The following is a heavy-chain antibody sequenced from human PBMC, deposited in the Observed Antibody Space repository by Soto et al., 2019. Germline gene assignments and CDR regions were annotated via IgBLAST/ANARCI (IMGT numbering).Heavy chain of an antibody. J-gene: IGHJ4*02. CDR2: IYYSGST. CDR1: GGSISSYY. CDR3: ARGSRVVPAAIGY. V-gene: IGHV4-59*01. Sequence: QVQLQESGPGLVKPSETLSLTCTVSGGSISSYYWSWIRQPPGKGLEWIGYIYYSGSTNYNPSLKSRVTISVDTSKNQFSLKPSSVTAADTAVYYCARGSRVVPAAIGYWGQGTLVTVSS. D-gene: IGHD2-2*01.